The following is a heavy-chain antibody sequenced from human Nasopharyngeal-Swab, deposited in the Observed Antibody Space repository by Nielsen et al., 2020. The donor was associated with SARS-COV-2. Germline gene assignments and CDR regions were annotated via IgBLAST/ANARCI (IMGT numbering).Heavy chain of an antibody. Sequence: SETLSRTCTVSGGSTSSGSDHWSWTRQPAGKGLEWIGRSYTSGSTNYNPSLKSRVTISVDTSKNQFSLKLSSVTAADSAVYYCARSLGIVVVPAARYYYYGMDVWGQGTTVTVSS. J-gene: IGHJ6*02. CDR1: GGSTSSGSDH. CDR3: ARSLGIVVVPAARYYYYGMDV. D-gene: IGHD2-2*03. V-gene: IGHV4-61*02. CDR2: SYTSGST.